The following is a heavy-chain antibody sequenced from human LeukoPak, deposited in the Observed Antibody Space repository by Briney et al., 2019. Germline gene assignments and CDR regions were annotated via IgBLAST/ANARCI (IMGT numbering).Heavy chain of an antibody. D-gene: IGHD5-24*01. CDR3: ARDRDGHLDY. V-gene: IGHV4-59*01. CDR1: GGSISSYY. CDR2: IYYSGST. J-gene: IGHJ4*02. Sequence: SETLSLTCTVSGGSISSYYWSWIRQPPGKGLEWIGYIYYSGSTNYNPSLKSRVTISVDTSKSQFSLKLSSVTAADTAVYYCARDRDGHLDYWGQGTLVTVSS.